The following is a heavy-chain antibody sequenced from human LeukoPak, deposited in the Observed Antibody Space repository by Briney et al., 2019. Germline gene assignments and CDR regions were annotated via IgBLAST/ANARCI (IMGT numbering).Heavy chain of an antibody. V-gene: IGHV3-74*01. CDR1: GFSFGSYW. D-gene: IGHD2-2*01. CDR3: ARGGLPAALDY. CDR2: IKGDGSRA. J-gene: IGHJ4*02. Sequence: GGSLRLSCAASGFSFGSYWMFWVRHPPGKGLEWISQIKGDGSRADCADSMKGRFTVSRDNARNTLSLELTSLRTEDTAVYYCARGGLPAALDYWGQGTLVTVSS.